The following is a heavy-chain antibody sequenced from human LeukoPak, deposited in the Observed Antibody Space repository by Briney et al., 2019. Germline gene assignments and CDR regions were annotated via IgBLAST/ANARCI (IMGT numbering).Heavy chain of an antibody. CDR3: ARHGPIVSAIFAFDI. CDR2: IYHAGTT. J-gene: IGHJ3*02. V-gene: IGHV4-4*02. D-gene: IGHD5/OR15-5a*01. CDR1: GASISSSNW. Sequence: PSGTLSLTCAVSGASISSSNWWSWARRPPGKGLEWIGEIYHAGTTNYNPSLESRVTISVDNSRNQFSLKLTSVTAADTAVYYCARHGPIVSAIFAFDIWGQGTMVTVSS.